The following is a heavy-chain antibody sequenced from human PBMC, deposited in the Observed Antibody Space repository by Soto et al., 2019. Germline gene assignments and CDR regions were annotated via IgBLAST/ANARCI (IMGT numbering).Heavy chain of an antibody. CDR2: ISYDGSNK. V-gene: IGHV3-30-3*01. Sequence: PGGSLRLSCAASGFTFSSYAMHWVRQAPGKGLEWVAVISYDGSNKYYADSVKGRFTISRDNSKNTLYLQMNSLRAEDTAVYYCAREGTTDDYSNYYYYYGMDVWGQGTTVTVSS. D-gene: IGHD4-4*01. CDR1: GFTFSSYA. J-gene: IGHJ6*02. CDR3: AREGTTDDYSNYYYYYGMDV.